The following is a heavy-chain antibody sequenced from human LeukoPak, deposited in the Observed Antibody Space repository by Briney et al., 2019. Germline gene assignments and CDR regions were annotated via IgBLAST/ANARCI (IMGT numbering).Heavy chain of an antibody. CDR1: GFTFSSYG. CDR2: IWYDGSNK. CDR3: ARAVDGSGYYPL. D-gene: IGHD3-22*01. J-gene: IGHJ4*02. V-gene: IGHV3-33*01. Sequence: PGGSLRLSCAASGFTFSSYGMHWVRQAPGKGLEWVAVIWYDGSNKYYADSVKGRFTISRDNSKNTLYLQMNSLRAEDTAVYYCARAVDGSGYYPLWGQGTLVTVSS.